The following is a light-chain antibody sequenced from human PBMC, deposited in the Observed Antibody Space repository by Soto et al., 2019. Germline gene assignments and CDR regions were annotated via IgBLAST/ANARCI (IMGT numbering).Light chain of an antibody. CDR3: QQYVSSPPYT. V-gene: IGKV3-20*01. CDR1: QSISSSY. CDR2: GAS. Sequence: EIVLTQSPGTLSLSPGERATLSCRASQSISSSYLAWYQQKPGQAPTLLIYGASSRAAGIPDRFSGSGSGIDFTLTISRLEPEDFAVYYCQQYVSSPPYTFGQGTKLEIK. J-gene: IGKJ2*01.